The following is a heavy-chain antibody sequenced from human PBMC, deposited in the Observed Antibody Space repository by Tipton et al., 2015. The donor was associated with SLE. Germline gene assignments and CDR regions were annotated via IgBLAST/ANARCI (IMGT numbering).Heavy chain of an antibody. V-gene: IGHV3-53*04. CDR1: GFTVSSNY. CDR3: ARGVGYCSSTSRDNRDAFDI. CDR2: IYSGGST. Sequence: SLRLSCAASGFTVSSNYMSWVRQAPGKGLEWVSVIYSGGSTYYADSVKGRFTISRHNSKNTLYLQMNSLRAEDTAVYYCARGVGYCSSTSRDNRDAFDIWGQGTMVTVSS. J-gene: IGHJ3*02. D-gene: IGHD2-2*01.